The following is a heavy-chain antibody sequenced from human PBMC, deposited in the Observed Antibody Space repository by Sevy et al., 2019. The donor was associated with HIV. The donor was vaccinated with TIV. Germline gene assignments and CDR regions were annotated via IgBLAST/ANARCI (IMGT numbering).Heavy chain of an antibody. CDR3: ATAPGTGY. V-gene: IGHV3-15*01. J-gene: IGHJ4*02. Sequence: GGSLRLSCAASGFSLETFWIHWVRQAPGKGLEWVGRIKSNSDGGTTDYAAPLEGIFTMSRDDSENKIYLQINNLKIEDRAVYYCATAPGTGYWGQGTLVTVSS. CDR2: IKSNSDGGTT. D-gene: IGHD3-10*01. CDR1: GFSLETFW.